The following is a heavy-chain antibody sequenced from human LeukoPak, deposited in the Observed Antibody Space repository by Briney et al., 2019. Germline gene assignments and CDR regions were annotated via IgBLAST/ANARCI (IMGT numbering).Heavy chain of an antibody. CDR1: GYTFTSYD. CDR2: MNPNSGNT. D-gene: IGHD3-9*01. V-gene: IGHV1-8*01. CDR3: ARFFRGNYDILTGYYIYFDY. Sequence: ASVKVSCKASGYTFTSYDINWVRQATGQGLEWMGWMNPNSGNTGYAQKFQGRVTTTWNTSISTAYMELSSLRSEDTAVYYCARFFRGNYDILTGYYIYFDYWGQGTLVTVSS. J-gene: IGHJ4*02.